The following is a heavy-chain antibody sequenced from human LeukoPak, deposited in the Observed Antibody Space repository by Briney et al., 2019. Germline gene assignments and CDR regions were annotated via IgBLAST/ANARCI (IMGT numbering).Heavy chain of an antibody. CDR2: TRNKANRYTT. CDR3: ASHVF. CDR1: GFTFSDHY. Sequence: GGSLRLSCAASGFTFSDHYMDWVRQAPAKGLEWVGRTRNKANRYTTEYAASVKGRFTISRDDSKNSLDLQMNSLKTEDTAVYYCASHVFWGQGTMVTVSS. J-gene: IGHJ3*01. V-gene: IGHV3-72*01.